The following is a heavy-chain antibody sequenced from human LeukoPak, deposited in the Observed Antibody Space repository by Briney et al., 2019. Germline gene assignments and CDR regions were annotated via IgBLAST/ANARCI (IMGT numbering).Heavy chain of an antibody. CDR1: GFTFSSYG. D-gene: IGHD6-6*01. CDR2: IRYDGSNK. J-gene: IGHJ4*02. V-gene: IGHV3-30*02. CDR3: AKAGGSSYYFDY. Sequence: PGGSLRLSCAASGFTFSSYGMHWVRQAPGKGLEWVAFIRYDGSNKYYADSVKGRFTISRDNSKNTLYLQMNSLRAEDTAVYYCAKAGGSSYYFDYWGQGTLVTVSS.